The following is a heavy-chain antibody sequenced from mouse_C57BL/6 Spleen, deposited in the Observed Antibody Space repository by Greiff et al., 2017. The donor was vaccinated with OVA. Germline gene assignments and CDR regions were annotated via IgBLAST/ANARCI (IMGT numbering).Heavy chain of an antibody. Sequence: QVQLKESGAELVRPGASVTLSCKASGYTFTDYEMHWVKQTPVHGLEWIGAIDPETGGTAYNQKFKGKAILTADKSSSTAYMELRSLTSEDSAVYYCTRGGGGMDYWGQGTSVTVSS. CDR2: IDPETGGT. V-gene: IGHV1-15*01. J-gene: IGHJ4*01. D-gene: IGHD1-1*02. CDR3: TRGGGGMDY. CDR1: GYTFTDYE.